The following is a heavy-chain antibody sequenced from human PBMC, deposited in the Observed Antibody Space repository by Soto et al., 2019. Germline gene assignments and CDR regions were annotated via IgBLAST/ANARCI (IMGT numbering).Heavy chain of an antibody. V-gene: IGHV5-51*01. CDR2: IYPHDSET. CDR3: AGGGVRGVITRTRDYYGMDV. Sequence: GESLKISCRGFGHIFTNYWIGWVRQMPGKGLEWMGVIYPHDSETRYSPSFQGQVTISADKSISTAYLQWSSLRASDTAMYYCAGGGVRGVITRTRDYYGMDVWGQGTTVTVSS. CDR1: GHIFTNYW. J-gene: IGHJ6*02. D-gene: IGHD3-10*01.